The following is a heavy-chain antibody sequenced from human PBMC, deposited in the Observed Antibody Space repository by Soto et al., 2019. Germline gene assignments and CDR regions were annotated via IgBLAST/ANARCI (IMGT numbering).Heavy chain of an antibody. J-gene: IGHJ4*02. V-gene: IGHV4-39*01. D-gene: IGHD4-17*01. CDR1: DDSIGSVGYY. CDR2: IYFRGDT. CDR3: ARHIENYGDYIDS. Sequence: QLQLQESGPGLVKPSETLSLTCSVSDDSIGSVGYYRGWVRQSPDKGLEWIGSIYFRGDTYYNPSLKSRVTISIDTSKRQFSLKLSSVTAAETGVYYCARHIENYGDYIDSWGQGTLVTVSS.